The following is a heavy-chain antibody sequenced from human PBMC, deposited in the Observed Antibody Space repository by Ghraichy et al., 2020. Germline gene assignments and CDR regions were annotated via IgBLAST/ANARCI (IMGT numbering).Heavy chain of an antibody. D-gene: IGHD2-21*02. J-gene: IGHJ4*02. Sequence: ASVKVSCTTSGDKFSGFYMHWIRQVPGQRPEWMGWINGGNGGTRYAQKSHDRVTITSDTSISTVYMELRRLTSEDTAVYFCARGDQRPEFDHWGQGTLVTVTS. CDR2: INGGNGGT. CDR1: GDKFSGFY. CDR3: ARGDQRPEFDH. V-gene: IGHV1-2*02.